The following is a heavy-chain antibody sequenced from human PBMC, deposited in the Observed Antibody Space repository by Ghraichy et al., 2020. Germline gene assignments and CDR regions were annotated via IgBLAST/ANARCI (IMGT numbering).Heavy chain of an antibody. CDR2: VNEDGSDK. Sequence: GGSLRLSCTASGFTFNNYWMAWFRQAPGKGLEWVASVNEDGSDKYYVDSVKGRFTISRDNAKNSLYLQMNSLRAEDTAVFYCARDYNYGSIDYWGQGTLVTVSS. D-gene: IGHD3-10*01. CDR3: ARDYNYGSIDY. V-gene: IGHV3-7*01. J-gene: IGHJ4*02. CDR1: GFTFNNYW.